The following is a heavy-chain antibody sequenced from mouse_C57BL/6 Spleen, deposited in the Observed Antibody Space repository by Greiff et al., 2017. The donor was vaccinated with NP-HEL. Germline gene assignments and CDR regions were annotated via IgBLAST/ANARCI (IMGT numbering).Heavy chain of an antibody. D-gene: IGHD1-1*01. CDR3: ARGTTTVRDWYFDV. Sequence: DVKLVESGGGLVKPGGSLKLSCAASGFTFSDYGMHWVRQAPEKGLEWVAYISSGSSTIYYADTVKGRFTISRDNAKNTLFLQMTSLRSEDTAMYYCARGTTTVRDWYFDVWGTGTTVTVSS. CDR1: GFTFSDYG. J-gene: IGHJ1*03. CDR2: ISSGSSTI. V-gene: IGHV5-17*01.